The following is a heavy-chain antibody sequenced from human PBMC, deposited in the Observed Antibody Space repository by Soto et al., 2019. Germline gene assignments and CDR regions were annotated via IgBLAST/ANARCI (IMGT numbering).Heavy chain of an antibody. J-gene: IGHJ5*02. CDR2: ISGNVGSTT. V-gene: IGHV3-23*01. Sequence: EVQLLESGGGLAQPGGSLRLSCAVSGITFTNYAMGWVRQAPGKGLEWVSGISGNVGSTTHYADSVKGRFTISRDNSKNTLFLQMNSLRAEDTAVYYCAKHRGFVAGPLESWGQGTLVIVSS. CDR3: AKHRGFVAGPLES. D-gene: IGHD6-19*01. CDR1: GITFTNYA.